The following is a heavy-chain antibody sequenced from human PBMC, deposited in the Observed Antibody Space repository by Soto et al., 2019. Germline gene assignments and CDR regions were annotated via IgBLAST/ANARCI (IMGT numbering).Heavy chain of an antibody. Sequence: PGGSLRLSCAASGFTVSNNYMSWVRQAPGKGLEGVSVIYSAGNTFYSDSVKGRFTISRDNPKNTLYLQMSSLRAEDTAVYYCATSPGRNYWGQGTLVTVSS. V-gene: IGHV3-53*01. CDR2: IYSAGNT. J-gene: IGHJ4*02. D-gene: IGHD3-10*01. CDR1: GFTVSNNY. CDR3: ATSPGRNY.